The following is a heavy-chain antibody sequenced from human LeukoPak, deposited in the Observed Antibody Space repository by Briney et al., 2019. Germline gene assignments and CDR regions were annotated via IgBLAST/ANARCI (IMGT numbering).Heavy chain of an antibody. Sequence: ASVKVSCKASGYTFTSYAMNWVRQAPGQRLEWMGWINTNTGNPTYAQGFTGRFVFSLDTSVSTAYLQISSLKAEDTAVYYCARVPHCGGDCYPYFQHWGQGTLVTVSS. CDR3: ARVPHCGGDCYPYFQH. D-gene: IGHD2-21*02. J-gene: IGHJ1*01. V-gene: IGHV7-4-1*02. CDR2: INTNTGNP. CDR1: GYTFTSYA.